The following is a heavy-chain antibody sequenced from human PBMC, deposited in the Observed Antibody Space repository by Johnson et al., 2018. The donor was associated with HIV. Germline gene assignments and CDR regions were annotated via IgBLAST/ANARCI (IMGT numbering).Heavy chain of an antibody. CDR1: GFIFSSYA. Sequence: EQLVESGGGLVQPGGSLRLSCAASGFIFSSYAMHWVRQAPGKGLQYVSAISSNGGSTYYANSVKGRFTISRDNSRNTLYLQMNSLRAEDTAVYYCARGDSSGEAFDIWGQGTMVTVSS. CDR3: ARGDSSGEAFDI. J-gene: IGHJ3*02. CDR2: ISSNGGST. D-gene: IGHD3-22*01. V-gene: IGHV3-64*01.